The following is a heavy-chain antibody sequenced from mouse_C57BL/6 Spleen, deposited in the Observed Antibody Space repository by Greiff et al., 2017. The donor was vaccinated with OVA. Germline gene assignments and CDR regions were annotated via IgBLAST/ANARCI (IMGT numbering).Heavy chain of an antibody. V-gene: IGHV1-26*01. CDR2: LNPNNSGN. D-gene: IGHD2-2*01. J-gene: IGHJ3*01. CDR1: GYTFTDYY. CDR3: ARTRGGYDFAY. Sequence: EVQLQQSGPELVKPGASVKISCKASGYTFTDYYMTWVQQRHGKSLEWIGDLNPNNSGNSYNQKFKGKATLTVAKSSSTAYMVLRSLTSEDSAVEYCARTRGGYDFAYWGQGTLVTVSA.